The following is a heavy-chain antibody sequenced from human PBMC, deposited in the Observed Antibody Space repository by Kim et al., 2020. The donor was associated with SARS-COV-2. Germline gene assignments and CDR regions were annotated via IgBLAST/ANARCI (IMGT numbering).Heavy chain of an antibody. CDR2: INAGNGNT. J-gene: IGHJ3*02. CDR3: GRGEIGYCSSTTCSEAFDI. CDR1: GFTFTNYV. V-gene: IGHV1-3*01. D-gene: IGHD2-2*01. Sequence: ASVKVSCKASGFTFTNYVIHWVRQAPGQRLEWMGWINAGNGNTKYSQKFQGRVTITRDSSASAAYMERSSLRSEDTAIYYCGRGEIGYCSSTTCSEAFDIWGQGTMVTVSS.